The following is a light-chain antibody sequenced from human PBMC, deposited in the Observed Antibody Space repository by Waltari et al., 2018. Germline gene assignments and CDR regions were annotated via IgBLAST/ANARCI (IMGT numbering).Light chain of an antibody. Sequence: SYELTQAHSVSVSPGQTATITCSGDKLENKLTSWYQNKPGQSPVLVRYQDTKRPSGSSGRFSGSNSGDTATLTITGTQTTDEADYYCQAWDIKNVIFGGGTKLTVL. CDR1: KLENKL. J-gene: IGLJ2*01. CDR2: QDT. V-gene: IGLV3-1*01. CDR3: QAWDIKNVI.